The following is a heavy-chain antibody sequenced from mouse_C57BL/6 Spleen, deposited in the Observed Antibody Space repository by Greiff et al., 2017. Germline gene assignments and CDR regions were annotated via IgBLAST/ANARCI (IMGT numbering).Heavy chain of an antibody. V-gene: IGHV1-54*01. CDR1: GYAFTNYL. CDR2: INPGSGGT. CDR3: AREGTETDY. J-gene: IGHJ2*01. D-gene: IGHD3-3*01. Sequence: QVQLKQSGAELVRPGTSVKVSCKASGYAFTNYLLEWVKQRPGQGLEWIGVINPGSGGTNYNEKFKGKATLTADKSSSTAYMQLSSLTSEDSAVYFCAREGTETDYWGQGTTLTVSS.